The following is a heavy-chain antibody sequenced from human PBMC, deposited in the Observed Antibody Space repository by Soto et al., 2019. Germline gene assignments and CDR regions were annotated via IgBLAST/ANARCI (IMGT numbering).Heavy chain of an antibody. J-gene: IGHJ4*02. CDR3: AKLLIYYGSGPVSQYDY. V-gene: IGHV3-30*18. CDR2: ISYDGSNK. D-gene: IGHD3-10*01. Sequence: GGSLRLSCAASGFTFSSYGMHWVRQAPGKGLEWVAVISYDGSNKYYADSVKGRFTISRDNSKNTLYLQMNSLRAEDTAVYYCAKLLIYYGSGPVSQYDYWGQGTLVTVSS. CDR1: GFTFSSYG.